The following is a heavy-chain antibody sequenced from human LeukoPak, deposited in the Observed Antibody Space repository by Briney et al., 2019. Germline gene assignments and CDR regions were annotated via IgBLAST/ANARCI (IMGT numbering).Heavy chain of an antibody. CDR1: GVSISSYY. CDR2: IYYSGST. J-gene: IGHJ4*02. CDR3: ARGRHVHDY. Sequence: PSETLSLTCTVSGVSISSYYWSWIRQPPGKGLEWIGYIYYSGSTNYNPSLKSRVTISVDTSKNQFSLKLSSVTAADTAVYYCARGRHVHDYWGQGTLVTVSS. D-gene: IGHD6-25*01. V-gene: IGHV4-59*01.